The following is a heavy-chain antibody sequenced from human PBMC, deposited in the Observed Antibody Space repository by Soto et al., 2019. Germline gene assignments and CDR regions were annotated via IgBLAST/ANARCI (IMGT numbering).Heavy chain of an antibody. V-gene: IGHV1-69*02. CDR3: ARAVYSSSWYESH. J-gene: IGHJ4*02. CDR1: GGTFSSYT. CDR2: IIPILGIA. Sequence: QVQLVQSGAEVKKPGSSVKVSCKASGGTFSSYTISWVRQAPGQGLEWVGRIIPILGIANYAQKFQGRVTITADKSTSTAYMELSSLRSEDTAVYYCARAVYSSSWYESHWGQGTLVTVSS. D-gene: IGHD6-13*01.